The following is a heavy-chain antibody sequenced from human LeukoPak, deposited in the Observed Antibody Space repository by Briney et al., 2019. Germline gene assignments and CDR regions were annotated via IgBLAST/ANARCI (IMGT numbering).Heavy chain of an antibody. D-gene: IGHD6-19*01. CDR2: IYYSGST. V-gene: IGHV4-59*12. J-gene: IGHJ5*02. CDR3: ARGIAVAGGRFDP. CDR1: GGSISSYY. Sequence: PSETLSLTCTVSGGSISSYYWSWIRQPPGKGLEWIGYIYYSGSTNYNPSLKSRVTISVDTSKNQFSLKLSSVTAADTAVYYCARGIAVAGGRFDPWGQGTLVTVSS.